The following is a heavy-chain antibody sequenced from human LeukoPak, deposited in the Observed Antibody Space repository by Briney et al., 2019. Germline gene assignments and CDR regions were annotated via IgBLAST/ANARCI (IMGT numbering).Heavy chain of an antibody. D-gene: IGHD3-10*01. J-gene: IGHJ6*03. CDR2: INHSGST. CDR1: GGSFSGYY. V-gene: IGHV4-34*01. CDR3: ARDFRSSEYGSGSYLGYYYYYMDV. Sequence: PSETLSLTCAVYGGSFSGYYWSWIRQPPGKGLEWIGEINHSGSTNYNPSLKSRVTISVDTSKNQFSLKLSSVTAADTAVYYCARDFRSSEYGSGSYLGYYYYYMDVWGKGTTVTISS.